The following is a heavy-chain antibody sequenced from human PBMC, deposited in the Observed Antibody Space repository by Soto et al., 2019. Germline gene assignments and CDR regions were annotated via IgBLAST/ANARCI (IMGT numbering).Heavy chain of an antibody. Sequence: GGSLRLSCAASGFTFDDYAMHWVRQAPGKGLEWVSGISWNSGSIGYADSVKGRFTISRDNAKNSLYLQMNSLRAEDTALYYCAKDMASDSSSFDAFDIWGQGTMVTVSS. CDR3: AKDMASDSSSFDAFDI. CDR2: ISWNSGSI. CDR1: GFTFDDYA. V-gene: IGHV3-9*01. D-gene: IGHD6-6*01. J-gene: IGHJ3*02.